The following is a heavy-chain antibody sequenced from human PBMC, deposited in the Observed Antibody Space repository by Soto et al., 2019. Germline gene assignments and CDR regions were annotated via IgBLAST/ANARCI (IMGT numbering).Heavy chain of an antibody. J-gene: IGHJ6*02. CDR3: ARGPLTIFGVVKGMDV. CDR2: IYYSGST. Sequence: SETLSLTCTVSGGSISSGDYYWSLIRQPPXKGLEWIGYIYYSGSTYYNPSLKSRVTISVDTSKNQFSLKLSSVTAADTAVYYCARGPLTIFGVVKGMDVWGQGTTVTVSS. CDR1: GGSISSGDYY. D-gene: IGHD3-3*01. V-gene: IGHV4-30-4*01.